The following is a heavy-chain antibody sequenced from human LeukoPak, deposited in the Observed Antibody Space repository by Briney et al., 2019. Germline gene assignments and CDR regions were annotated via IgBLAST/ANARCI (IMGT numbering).Heavy chain of an antibody. CDR3: ARDSTMGAQDY. J-gene: IGHJ4*02. V-gene: IGHV3-30*02. D-gene: IGHD1-26*01. CDR1: GFTFNTYG. Sequence: PGGSLRLSCSASGFTFNTYGMHWVRQAPGKGLEWVTFIRYDGSEKYYVDSVKGRFTISRDNAKNSLYLQMYSLRAEDTAVYYCARDSTMGAQDYWGQGTLVTVSS. CDR2: IRYDGSEK.